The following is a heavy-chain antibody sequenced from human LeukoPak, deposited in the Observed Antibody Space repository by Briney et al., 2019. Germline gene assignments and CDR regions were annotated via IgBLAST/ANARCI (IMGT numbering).Heavy chain of an antibody. V-gene: IGHV1-69*01. Sequence: GSSLKVSCKASGGTFSSYAISWVRQAPGQGLELMGGIIPIFGTANYAQRFQGRVTITADESTSTAYMELSSLRSEDTAVYYCARGVLYCSSTSCYRWFDPWGQGTLVTVSS. CDR1: GGTFSSYA. J-gene: IGHJ5*02. CDR2: IIPIFGTA. D-gene: IGHD2-2*01. CDR3: ARGVLYCSSTSCYRWFDP.